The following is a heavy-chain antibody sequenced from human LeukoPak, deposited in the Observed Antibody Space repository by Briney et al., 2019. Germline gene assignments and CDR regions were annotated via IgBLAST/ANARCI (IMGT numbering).Heavy chain of an antibody. V-gene: IGHV4-4*07. J-gene: IGHJ4*02. D-gene: IGHD2-15*01. CDR2: IYTSGST. CDR3: ARAGYCSGGSYYSFDY. CDR1: GGSISSYY. Sequence: SETLSLTCTVSGGSISSYYWSWLRQPAGKGLEWIGRIYTSGSTNYNPYLKSRVTMSVDTSKNQFSLKLSSVTAADTAVYYCARAGYCSGGSYYSFDYWGQGTLVTVSS.